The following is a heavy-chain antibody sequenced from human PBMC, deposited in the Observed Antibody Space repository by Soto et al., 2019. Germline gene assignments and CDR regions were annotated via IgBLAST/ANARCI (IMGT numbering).Heavy chain of an antibody. CDR1: GGSISSSSYY. J-gene: IGHJ6*02. V-gene: IGHV4-39*01. CDR3: ARSHFRGTNYYYYGMDV. CDR2: IYYSGST. Sequence: SETLSLTCTVSGGSISSSSYYWGWIRQPPGKGLEWIGSIYYSGSTYYNPSLKSRVTISVDTSKNQFSLKLSSVTAADTAVYYCARSHFRGTNYYYYGMDVWGQGTTVTVSS.